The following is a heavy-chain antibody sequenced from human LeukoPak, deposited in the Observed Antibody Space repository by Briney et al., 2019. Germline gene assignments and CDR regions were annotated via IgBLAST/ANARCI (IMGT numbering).Heavy chain of an antibody. CDR1: GGTFGSYA. CDR3: ARDTEQGYCSSTSCYYYYMDV. Sequence: SVKVSCKASGGTFGSYAISWVRQAPGQGLEWMGGIIPIFGTANYAQKFQGRVTITADESTSTAYMELSSLRSEDTAVYYCARDTEQGYCSSTSCYYYYMDVWGKGTTVTVSS. CDR2: IIPIFGTA. V-gene: IGHV1-69*01. D-gene: IGHD2-2*01. J-gene: IGHJ6*03.